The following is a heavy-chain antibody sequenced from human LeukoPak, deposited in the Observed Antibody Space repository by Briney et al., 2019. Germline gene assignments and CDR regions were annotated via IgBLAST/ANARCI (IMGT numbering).Heavy chain of an antibody. CDR3: ARGLNRYFDL. CDR2: ISYDGSNK. J-gene: IGHJ2*01. V-gene: IGHV3-30*03. D-gene: IGHD2-8*01. CDR1: GFTFSSYG. Sequence: PGGSLRLSCAASGFTFSSYGMHWVRQAPGKGLEWVAVISYDGSNKYYADSVKGRFTISRDNSKNTLYLQMNSLRAEDTAVYYCARGLNRYFDLWGRGTLVTVSS.